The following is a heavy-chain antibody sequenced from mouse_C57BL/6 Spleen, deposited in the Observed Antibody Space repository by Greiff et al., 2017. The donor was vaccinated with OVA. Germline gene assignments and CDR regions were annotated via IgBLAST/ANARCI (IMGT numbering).Heavy chain of an antibody. Sequence: QVQLQQSGPELVKPGASVKISCKASGYAFSSSWMNWVKQRPGKGLEWIGRIYPGDGDTNYNGKFKGKATLTADKSSSTAYMQLSSLTSEDSAVYFCAREGDYLFAYWGQGTLVTVSA. J-gene: IGHJ3*01. V-gene: IGHV1-82*01. CDR3: AREGDYLFAY. CDR2: IYPGDGDT. D-gene: IGHD2-4*01. CDR1: GYAFSSSW.